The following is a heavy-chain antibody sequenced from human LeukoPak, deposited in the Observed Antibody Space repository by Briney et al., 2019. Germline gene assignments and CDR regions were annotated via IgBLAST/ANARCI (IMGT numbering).Heavy chain of an antibody. J-gene: IGHJ4*02. Sequence: SETLSLTCTVSGGSITSSDYWWAWIRLPPGRGLEWIGSIYYSGSTYHNPPLKSRATISVDTSKNQFSLKLSSVTAADAAVYFCARRSSSWYYFEDWGQGTLVTVSS. CDR1: GGSITSSDYW. CDR3: ARRSSSWYYFED. V-gene: IGHV4-39*07. D-gene: IGHD6-13*01. CDR2: IYYSGST.